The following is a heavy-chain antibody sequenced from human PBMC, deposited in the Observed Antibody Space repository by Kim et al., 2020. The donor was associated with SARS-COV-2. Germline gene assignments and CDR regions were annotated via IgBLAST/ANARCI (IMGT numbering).Heavy chain of an antibody. Sequence: GGSLRLSCAASGFTFSSYGMHWVRQAPGKGLEWVAIIWYDGSNKYYADSVKGRFTISRDNSKNTLYLQMNSLRAEDTAVYFCARDLATDAFGEPVWGQGT. CDR1: GFTFSSYG. D-gene: IGHD3-10*01. CDR3: ARDLATDAFGEPV. J-gene: IGHJ3*01. V-gene: IGHV3-33*01. CDR2: IWYDGSNK.